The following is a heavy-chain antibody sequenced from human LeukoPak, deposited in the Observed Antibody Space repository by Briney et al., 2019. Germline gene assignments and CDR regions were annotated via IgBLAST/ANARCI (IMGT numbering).Heavy chain of an antibody. V-gene: IGHV4-59*08. Sequence: SETLSLTCTVSGGSISSYYWSWVRQPPGKGLEWIGYIYYSGSTNYNPSLKSRVTISVDTPKNQFFLKLSSVTAADTAVYYCARHGGSSCSNWFDPWGQGTLVTVSS. CDR1: GGSISSYY. CDR2: IYYSGST. CDR3: ARHGGSSCSNWFDP. D-gene: IGHD6-13*01. J-gene: IGHJ5*02.